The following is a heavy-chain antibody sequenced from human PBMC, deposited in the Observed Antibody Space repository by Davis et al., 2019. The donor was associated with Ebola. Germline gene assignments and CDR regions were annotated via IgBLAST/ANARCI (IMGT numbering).Heavy chain of an antibody. J-gene: IGHJ4*02. CDR2: INPNSGGT. Sequence: ASVKVSCKASGYTFTGYYMHWVRQAPGQGLEWMGWINPNSGGTNYAQKFQGRVTMTRDTSISTAYMELSRLRSDDTAVYYCARDLTLAAPPGYWGQGTLVTVSS. CDR3: ARDLTLAAPPGY. V-gene: IGHV1-2*02. CDR1: GYTFTGYY. D-gene: IGHD6-13*01.